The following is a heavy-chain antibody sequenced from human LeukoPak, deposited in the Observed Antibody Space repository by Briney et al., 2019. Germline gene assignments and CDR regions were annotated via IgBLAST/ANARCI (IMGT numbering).Heavy chain of an antibody. CDR3: ARLMWELPPHYYYMDV. CDR1: GFTFSSYS. J-gene: IGHJ6*03. CDR2: ISTSSSYI. D-gene: IGHD1-26*01. V-gene: IGHV3-21*01. Sequence: GGSLRLSCAASGFTFSSYSMNWVRQAPGKGLEWVSSISTSSSYIYYADSVKGRFTISRDNAKNSLYLQMNSLRAEDTAVYYCARLMWELPPHYYYMDVWGKGTTVTISS.